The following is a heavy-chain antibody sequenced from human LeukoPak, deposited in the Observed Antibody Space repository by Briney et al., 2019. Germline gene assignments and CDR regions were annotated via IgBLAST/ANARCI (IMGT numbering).Heavy chain of an antibody. CDR3: ARDSSGWYLDHVDY. V-gene: IGHV4-59*01. D-gene: IGHD6-19*01. CDR1: GGSISSYY. J-gene: IGHJ4*02. Sequence: SETLSLTCTVSGGSISSYYWSWLRQPPGKGLEWIGYIYYSGSTNYNPSLKSRVTISVDTSKNQFSLKLSSVTAADTAVYYCARDSSGWYLDHVDYWGQGTLVTVSS. CDR2: IYYSGST.